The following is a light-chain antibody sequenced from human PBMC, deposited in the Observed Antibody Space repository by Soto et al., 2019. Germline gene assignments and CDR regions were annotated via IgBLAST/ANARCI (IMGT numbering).Light chain of an antibody. Sequence: QSALTQPASASGSPGQSITISCTGTSSDVGGYNYVSWYQQHPGKAPKLMIYGVSNRPSGFSNRFPGSKSGHTASLTISGLQAEDEAAYYCGSYPSSSLYVFGTGTKLTVL. CDR1: SSDVGGYNY. CDR2: GVS. V-gene: IGLV2-14*01. CDR3: GSYPSSSLYV. J-gene: IGLJ1*01.